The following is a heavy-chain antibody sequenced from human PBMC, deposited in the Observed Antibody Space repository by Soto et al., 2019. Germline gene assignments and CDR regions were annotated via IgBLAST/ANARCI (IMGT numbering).Heavy chain of an antibody. CDR1: GFTFSSYA. Sequence: GGSLRLSCAASGFTFSSYAMHWVRQAPGKGLEWVAVISYDGSNKYYADSVKGRFTISRDNSKNTLYLQMNSLRAEDTAVYYCARVPETTEVRIHYYYGMDVWGQGTTVTVSS. CDR3: ARVPETTEVRIHYYYGMDV. V-gene: IGHV3-30-3*01. D-gene: IGHD4-17*01. CDR2: ISYDGSNK. J-gene: IGHJ6*02.